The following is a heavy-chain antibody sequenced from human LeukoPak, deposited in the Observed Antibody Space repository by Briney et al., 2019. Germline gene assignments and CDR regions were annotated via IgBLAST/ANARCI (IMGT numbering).Heavy chain of an antibody. V-gene: IGHV7-4-1*02. CDR1: GYTFTSYA. CDR3: ARGRRGGDYSRDWFDP. D-gene: IGHD4-17*01. CDR2: INTNTGDP. Sequence: ASVKVSCKAFGYTFTSYAINWVRQAPGQGLEWMGWINTNTGDPTYAQGFTGRFVLSLDISVSTAYLQISSLKAEDTAVYYCARGRRGGDYSRDWFDPWGQGTLVTVSS. J-gene: IGHJ5*02.